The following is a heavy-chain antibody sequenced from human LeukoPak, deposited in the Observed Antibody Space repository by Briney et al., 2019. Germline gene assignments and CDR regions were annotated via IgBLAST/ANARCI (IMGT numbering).Heavy chain of an antibody. J-gene: IGHJ6*02. Sequence: GASVKVSCKASGYTFTGYGVSWVRQAPGQGLEWMGWISAYNGNTNYAQKLQGRVTMTTDTSTSTAYMELRSLRSDDTAVYYCARGGATGRYYYYYSMDVWGQGTTVTVSS. CDR1: GYTFTGYG. D-gene: IGHD1-26*01. V-gene: IGHV1-18*01. CDR2: ISAYNGNT. CDR3: ARGGATGRYYYYYSMDV.